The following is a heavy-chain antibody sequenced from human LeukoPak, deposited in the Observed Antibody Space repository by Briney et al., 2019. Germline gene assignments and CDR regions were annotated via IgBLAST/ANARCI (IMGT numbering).Heavy chain of an antibody. J-gene: IGHJ5*02. CDR1: GFTFSSYA. Sequence: GGSLRLSCAASGFTFSSYAMSWVRQAPGKGLEWVSAISGSGGSTYYADSVKGRFTISRDNSKNTLYLQMNSLRAEDTAVYYCAKDPFDYGDYLLGVTEWFDPWGQGTLVTVS. V-gene: IGHV3-23*01. CDR3: AKDPFDYGDYLLGVTEWFDP. D-gene: IGHD4-17*01. CDR2: ISGSGGST.